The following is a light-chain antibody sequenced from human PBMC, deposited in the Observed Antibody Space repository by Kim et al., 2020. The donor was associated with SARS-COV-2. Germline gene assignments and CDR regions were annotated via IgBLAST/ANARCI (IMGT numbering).Light chain of an antibody. Sequence: SYELTQPPSVSVAPGKTARIPCGGNNIGINSVHWYQLKPGQAPVVVMYHDTDRPSGIPERFSGSNSGNTATLTISRVEAGDEAAYYCQVWDSSSDLYVFG. V-gene: IGLV3-21*04. CDR1: NIGINS. CDR3: QVWDSSSDLYV. J-gene: IGLJ6*01. CDR2: HDT.